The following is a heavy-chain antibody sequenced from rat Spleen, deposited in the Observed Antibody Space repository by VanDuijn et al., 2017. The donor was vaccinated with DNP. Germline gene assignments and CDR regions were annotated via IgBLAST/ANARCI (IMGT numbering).Heavy chain of an antibody. CDR1: RFTFNNYW. D-gene: IGHD1-10*01. CDR2: ITSSGGNT. Sequence: EVQLVESGGDLVQPGRSLKLSCVASRFTFNNYWMTWIRQVPGKGLDWVASITSSGGNTYYPDSVKGRFTISRDNAKNTLYLQMNSLRSEDTATYYWARVNNLLGWHFDFWGPGTMVTVSS. J-gene: IGHJ1*01. V-gene: IGHV5-31*01. CDR3: ARVNNLLGWHFDF.